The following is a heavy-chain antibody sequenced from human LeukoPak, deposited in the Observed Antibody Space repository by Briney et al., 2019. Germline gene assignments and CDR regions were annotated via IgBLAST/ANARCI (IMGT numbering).Heavy chain of an antibody. Sequence: PGGSLRLSCAASGFTFSSYWMSWVRQAPGTGLEWVANIKQDGSEKYYVDSVKGRFTISRDNAKNSLHLQMNSLRAEDTAVYYCAREYCSGGTCYLPGYWGQGTLVTVSS. J-gene: IGHJ4*02. CDR1: GFTFSSYW. CDR2: IKQDGSEK. CDR3: AREYCSGGTCYLPGY. D-gene: IGHD2-15*01. V-gene: IGHV3-7*03.